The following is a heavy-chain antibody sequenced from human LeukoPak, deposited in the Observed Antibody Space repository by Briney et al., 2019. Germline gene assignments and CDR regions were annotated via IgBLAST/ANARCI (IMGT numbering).Heavy chain of an antibody. CDR1: GFTFSSYA. D-gene: IGHD6-19*01. Sequence: GGSLRLSCAAPGFTFSSYAMSWVRQAPGKGLEWVSAISGSGGSTYYADSVKGRFTIPRDNSKNTLYLQMNSLRAEDTAVYYCAKDRGSGWYYWGQGTLVTVSS. V-gene: IGHV3-23*01. J-gene: IGHJ4*02. CDR3: AKDRGSGWYY. CDR2: ISGSGGST.